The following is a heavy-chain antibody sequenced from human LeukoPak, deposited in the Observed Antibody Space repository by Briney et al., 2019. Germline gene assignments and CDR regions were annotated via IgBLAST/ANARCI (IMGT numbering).Heavy chain of an antibody. J-gene: IGHJ5*02. CDR3: ARQGGLGNYATGSWFDP. CDR2: IWYEGTNK. D-gene: IGHD1-7*01. CDR1: GFTFSNYG. V-gene: IGHV3-33*01. Sequence: GGSLRLSCAGSGFTFSNYGMHWVRQAPGKGLEWVAVIWYEGTNKYYADSVKGRFTISRNNSKNTLYLQMDSLRAEDTAMYYCARQGGLGNYATGSWFDPWGQGTLVTVSS.